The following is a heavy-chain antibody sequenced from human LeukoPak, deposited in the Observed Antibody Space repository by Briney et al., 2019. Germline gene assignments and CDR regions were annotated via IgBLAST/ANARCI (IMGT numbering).Heavy chain of an antibody. D-gene: IGHD6-13*01. CDR3: ARDQPSIAAAGMEGIDY. V-gene: IGHV3-23*01. Sequence: PGGSLRLSCAASGFTFSSYAMSWVRQAPGKGLEWVSAISGSGGSTYYADSVKGRFTISRDNAKNSLYLQMNSLRAEDTAVYYCARDQPSIAAAGMEGIDYWGQGTLVTVSS. J-gene: IGHJ4*02. CDR2: ISGSGGST. CDR1: GFTFSSYA.